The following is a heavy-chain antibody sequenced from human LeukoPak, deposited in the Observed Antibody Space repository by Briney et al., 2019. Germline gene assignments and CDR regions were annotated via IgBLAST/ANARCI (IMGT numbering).Heavy chain of an antibody. J-gene: IGHJ5*02. CDR3: ARQEIGLRSFDP. D-gene: IGHD3/OR15-3a*01. CDR1: GGSISSSSYY. CDR2: IYYTGTT. Sequence: PSETLSLTCTVSGGSISSSSYYWGWIRQSPGKNLEWLGSIYYTGTTHYNPSLKSRVTISVDTSKNKFSLNLSSVTAADTAVYYCARQEIGLRSFDPWGQGTLVTVSS. V-gene: IGHV4-39*01.